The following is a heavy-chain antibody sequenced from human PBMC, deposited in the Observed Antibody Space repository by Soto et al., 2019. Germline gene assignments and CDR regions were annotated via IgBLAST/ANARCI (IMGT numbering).Heavy chain of an antibody. V-gene: IGHV4-61*01. Sequence: QVQLQESGPGLVKPSETLSLTCTVSGDSVSSRTSYWNWIRQPPGKGLDWIGYVHSSGNINYNPSLKSRVTISIDTSKNQFSLNLRSVTAADTALYYCARETYSTSGDENIHFDYWGQGSRVTVSS. CDR2: VHSSGNI. D-gene: IGHD3-10*01. CDR1: GDSVSSRTSY. CDR3: ARETYSTSGDENIHFDY. J-gene: IGHJ4*02.